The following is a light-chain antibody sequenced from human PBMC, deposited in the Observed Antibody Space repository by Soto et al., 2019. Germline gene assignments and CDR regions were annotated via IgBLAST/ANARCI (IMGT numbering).Light chain of an antibody. CDR3: QQYNNWPPYT. CDR1: QSVGSG. V-gene: IGKV3-15*01. J-gene: IGKJ2*01. CDR2: GAS. Sequence: EIVMTQSPATLSVSPGERATLSCRASQSVGSGLSWYQQKPGQAPRLLIYGASTRATGIPARFTGSGSGTQFTLTISSLQSEDYAVYYCQQYNNWPPYTFGLGTKVEIK.